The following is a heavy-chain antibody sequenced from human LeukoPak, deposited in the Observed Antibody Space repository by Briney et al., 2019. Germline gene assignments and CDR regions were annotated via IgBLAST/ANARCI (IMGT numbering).Heavy chain of an antibody. Sequence: PGGSPRLSCAASGFTFDDYGMSWVRQAPGKGLEWVSGINWNGGSTGYADSVKGRFTISRDNAKNSLYLQMNSLRAEDTALYHCARSVYRSGWYYFDYWGQGTLVTVSS. D-gene: IGHD6-19*01. J-gene: IGHJ4*02. CDR3: ARSVYRSGWYYFDY. CDR2: INWNGGST. CDR1: GFTFDDYG. V-gene: IGHV3-20*01.